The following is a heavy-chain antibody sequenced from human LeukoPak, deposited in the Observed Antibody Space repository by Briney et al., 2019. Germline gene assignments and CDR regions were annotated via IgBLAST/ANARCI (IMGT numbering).Heavy chain of an antibody. CDR3: ARGFWSGYYGLYYYYGMDV. CDR1: GGSISSYY. CDR2: IYYSGST. D-gene: IGHD3-3*01. J-gene: IGHJ6*02. V-gene: IGHV4-59*01. Sequence: SETLSLTCTVSGGSISSYYWSWIRQPPGKGLEWIGYIYYSGSTNYNPSLKSRVTISVDTSKNQFSLKLSSVTAADTAVYYCARGFWSGYYGLYYYYGMDVWGQGTTVTASS.